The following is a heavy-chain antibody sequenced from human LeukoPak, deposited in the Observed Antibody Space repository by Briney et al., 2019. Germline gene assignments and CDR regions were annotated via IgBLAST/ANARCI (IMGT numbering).Heavy chain of an antibody. CDR2: IRYDGSNK. V-gene: IGHV3-30*02. J-gene: IGHJ4*02. D-gene: IGHD2-2*01. Sequence: PGGSLRLSCAASGFTFSSYGMHWVRQAPGKGLEWVAFIRYDGSNKYYADSVKGRFTISRDNSKNTLYLQMNSLRAEDTAVYYCAKDLRDIVVVPAVGGFDYWGQGTLVTVSS. CDR1: GFTFSSYG. CDR3: AKDLRDIVVVPAVGGFDY.